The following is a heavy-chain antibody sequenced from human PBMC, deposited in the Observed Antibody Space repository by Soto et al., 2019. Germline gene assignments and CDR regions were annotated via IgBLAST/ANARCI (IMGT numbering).Heavy chain of an antibody. CDR1: GFTFSSYA. J-gene: IGHJ1*01. Sequence: EVQLLESGGGLVQPGGSLRLSCAASGFTFSSYAMSWVRQAPGKGLEWVSGISGSGDSTYYADSVKGRFTISRDNSKKTLYLQMNSLRAEDTAVYYCAKGAPGRAVAGTGYFQHWGQGTLVTVSS. V-gene: IGHV3-23*01. D-gene: IGHD6-19*01. CDR3: AKGAPGRAVAGTGYFQH. CDR2: ISGSGDST.